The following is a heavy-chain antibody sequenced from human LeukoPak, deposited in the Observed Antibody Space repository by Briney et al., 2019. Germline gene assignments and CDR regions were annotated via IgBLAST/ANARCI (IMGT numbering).Heavy chain of an antibody. Sequence: SETLSLTCAVSGGSISSSNWWSWVRQPPGKGLEWIGEIYHSGSTNYNPSLKSRVTISVDKSKNQFSLKLSSVTAADTAVYYCATSIYYGSMHYGMDVWGQGTTVTVSS. J-gene: IGHJ6*02. D-gene: IGHD3-10*01. CDR3: ATSIYYGSMHYGMDV. V-gene: IGHV4-4*02. CDR1: GGSISSSNW. CDR2: IYHSGST.